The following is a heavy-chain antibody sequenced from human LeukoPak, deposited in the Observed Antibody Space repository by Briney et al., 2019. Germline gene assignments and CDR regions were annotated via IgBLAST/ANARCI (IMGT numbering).Heavy chain of an antibody. J-gene: IGHJ5*02. D-gene: IGHD1-26*01. CDR2: IIPTFRTA. V-gene: IGHV1-69*01. Sequence: SVKVSCKASGSTFSNYAISWVRQAPGQGLEWMGGIIPTFRTANYAQKFQGRVTITADESTSTAYMELSSLRPEDTAVYYCARGVIGGSYFNWFDPWGQGTLVTVSS. CDR1: GSTFSNYA. CDR3: ARGVIGGSYFNWFDP.